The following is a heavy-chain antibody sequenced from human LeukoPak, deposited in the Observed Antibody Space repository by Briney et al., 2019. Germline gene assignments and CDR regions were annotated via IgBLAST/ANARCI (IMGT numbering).Heavy chain of an antibody. Sequence: GASVKVSCKASGYTFTSYGISWVRQAPGQGLEWMGWISAYNGNTNYAQKLQGRVTMTTDTSTSTAYVELRSLRSDDTAVYYCARDLEMATTHYYYGMDVWGQGTTVTVSS. J-gene: IGHJ6*02. V-gene: IGHV1-18*01. CDR3: ARDLEMATTHYYYGMDV. CDR2: ISAYNGNT. D-gene: IGHD5-24*01. CDR1: GYTFTSYG.